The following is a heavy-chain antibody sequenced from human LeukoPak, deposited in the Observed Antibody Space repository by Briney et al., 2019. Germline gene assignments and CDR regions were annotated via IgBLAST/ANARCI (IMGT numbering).Heavy chain of an antibody. J-gene: IGHJ4*02. CDR3: ARQDGYYYDSSGYFAYYFDY. D-gene: IGHD3-22*01. CDR1: GYSFTSYW. Sequence: GESLKISCKGSGYSFTSYWIAWVRQMPGKGLEWMGIIYPGDSTTTYSPSFEGQVTISVDKSIFTAYLQWSSLKASDTATYYCARQDGYYYDSSGYFAYYFDYWGQGTLVTVS. V-gene: IGHV5-51*01. CDR2: IYPGDSTT.